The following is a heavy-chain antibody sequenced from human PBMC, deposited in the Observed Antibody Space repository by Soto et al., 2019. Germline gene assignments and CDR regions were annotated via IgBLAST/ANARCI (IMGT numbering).Heavy chain of an antibody. CDR1: GGSISNSNW. V-gene: IGHV4-4*02. Sequence: LSLTCGVSGGSISNSNWWRWVRQPPGKGLEWIGEIYHSGSTNYNPSLKSRVTISIDKSKNHFSLNLSSVTAADTAVYYCASRPGYYYFDFRGQGSLVPVSS. CDR2: IYHSGST. CDR3: ASRPGYYYFDF. J-gene: IGHJ4*02. D-gene: IGHD3-22*01.